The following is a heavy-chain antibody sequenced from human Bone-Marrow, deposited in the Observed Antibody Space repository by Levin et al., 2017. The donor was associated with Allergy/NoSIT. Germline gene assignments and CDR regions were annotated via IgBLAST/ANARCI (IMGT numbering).Heavy chain of an antibody. Sequence: SCAASGFTFSGYWMTWVRQAPGKGLEWVANIKRDESEKHYGDSVKGRFTISRDNAKNSLHLQMNSLRTEDTAVYYCARDVSPGRSGTWYDAFDIWGQGTVVNVSS. CDR3: ARDVSPGRSGTWYDAFDI. CDR2: IKRDESEK. J-gene: IGHJ3*02. D-gene: IGHD6-13*01. CDR1: GFTFSGYW. V-gene: IGHV3-7*04.